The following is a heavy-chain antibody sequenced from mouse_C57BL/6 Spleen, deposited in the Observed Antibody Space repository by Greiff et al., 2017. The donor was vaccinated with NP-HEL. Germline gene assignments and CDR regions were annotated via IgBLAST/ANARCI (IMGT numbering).Heavy chain of an antibody. D-gene: IGHD2-2*01. CDR1: GYTFTSYW. CDR3: ARSGVWLRQKNSYFDY. Sequence: QVQLQQPGAELVKPGASVKMSCKASGYTFTSYWITWVKQRPGQGLEWIGDIYPGSGSTNYNEKFKSKATLTVDTSSSTAYMQLSSLTSEDSAVYYCARSGVWLRQKNSYFDYRGQGTTLTVSS. CDR2: IYPGSGST. J-gene: IGHJ2*01. V-gene: IGHV1-55*01.